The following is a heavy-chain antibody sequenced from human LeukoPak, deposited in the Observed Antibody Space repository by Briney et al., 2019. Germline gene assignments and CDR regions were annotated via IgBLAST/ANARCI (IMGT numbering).Heavy chain of an antibody. J-gene: IGHJ4*02. CDR1: GFTFSSYA. V-gene: IGHV3-30*04. D-gene: IGHD3-10*01. CDR2: ISYDGSNK. Sequence: GGSLRLSCAASGFTFSSYAMHWVRQAPGKGLEWVAVISYDGSNKYYADSVKGRFTISRDNSKNTLYLQMNSLRAEDTAIYYCRSGTNPPFDYWGQGTLVTVSS. CDR3: RSGTNPPFDY.